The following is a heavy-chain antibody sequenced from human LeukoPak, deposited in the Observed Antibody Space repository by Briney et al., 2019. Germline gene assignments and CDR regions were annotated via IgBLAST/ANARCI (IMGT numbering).Heavy chain of an antibody. CDR1: GGSISSYY. CDR3: ARASPIYYYYGMDA. J-gene: IGHJ6*02. Sequence: PSETLSLTCTVSGGSISSYYWSWIRQPPGKGLEWIGYIYYSGSTNYNPSLKSRVTISVDTSKNQFSLKLSSVTAADTAVYYCARASPIYYYYGMDAWGQGTTVTVSS. CDR2: IYYSGST. D-gene: IGHD2-2*02. V-gene: IGHV4-59*01.